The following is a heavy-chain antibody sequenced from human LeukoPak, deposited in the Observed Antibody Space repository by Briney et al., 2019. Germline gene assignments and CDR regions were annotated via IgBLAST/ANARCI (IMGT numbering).Heavy chain of an antibody. V-gene: IGHV4-34*01. J-gene: IGHJ4*02. Sequence: SSETLSLTCAVYGGSFSGYYWSWIRQPPGKGLEWIGELNHSGSTNYNPSLKSRVTISVDTSKNQFSLKLSSVTAADTAVYYCARGDLRYFDWSYYFDYWGQGTLVTVSS. CDR3: ARGDLRYFDWSYYFDY. D-gene: IGHD3-9*01. CDR2: LNHSGST. CDR1: GGSFSGYY.